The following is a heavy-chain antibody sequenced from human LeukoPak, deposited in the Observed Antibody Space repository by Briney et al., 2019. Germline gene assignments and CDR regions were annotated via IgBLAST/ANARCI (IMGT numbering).Heavy chain of an antibody. CDR2: INHSGST. D-gene: IGHD3-10*01. V-gene: IGHV4-34*01. CDR3: ARAIAMVRGLI. CDR1: GGSFSGYY. Sequence: SETLSLTCAVYGGSFSGYYWSWIRQPPGKGLEWIGEINHSGSTNYNPSLKSRVTISVDTSKNQFSLKLSSVTAADTAVYYCARAIAMVRGLIWGQGTMVTVSS. J-gene: IGHJ3*02.